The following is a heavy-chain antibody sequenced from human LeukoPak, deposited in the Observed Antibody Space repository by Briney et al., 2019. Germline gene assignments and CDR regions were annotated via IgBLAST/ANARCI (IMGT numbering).Heavy chain of an antibody. CDR3: TRGEISCGPRAIDV. CDR2: TYYRSRWYN. CDR1: GDSVSSSSVA. D-gene: IGHD6-25*01. V-gene: IGHV6-1*01. Sequence: SQTLSLSCAISGDSVSSSSVAWNWIRQSPSRGLEWVGRTYYRSRWYNDYAVAVRSRITINPATSKNQFSLQLNSVTPEDTAVYYCTRGEISCGPRAIDVWGQGTTVTVSS. J-gene: IGHJ6*02.